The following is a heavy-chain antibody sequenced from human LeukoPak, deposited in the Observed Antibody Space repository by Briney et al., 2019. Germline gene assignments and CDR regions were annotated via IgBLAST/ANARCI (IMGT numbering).Heavy chain of an antibody. CDR1: GYTFTTSA. J-gene: IGHJ4*02. CDR3: ARGRHCSGGKCYGDY. Sequence: ASVKLSCKGSGYTFTTSAVNWVRRAPGQGLERRGGINTDTGNPTSGQDFTGRLVFSLDTSLSTAYLQISSLKAEDTAVYYCARGRHCSGGKCYGDYWGQGTLVTVSS. V-gene: IGHV7-4-1*02. D-gene: IGHD2-15*01. CDR2: INTDTGNP.